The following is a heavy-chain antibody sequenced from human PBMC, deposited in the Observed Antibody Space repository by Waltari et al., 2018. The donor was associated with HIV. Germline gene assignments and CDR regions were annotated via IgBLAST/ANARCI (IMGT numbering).Heavy chain of an antibody. CDR2: IIPIFGTA. D-gene: IGHD1-26*01. Sequence: QVQLVQSGAEVKKPGSSVKVSCKASGGTFSSYAISWVRQAPGTGLEWMGWIIPIFGTANYAQKFQGRVTITADESTSTAYMELSSLRSEDTAVYYCARGASGSYYHYYYYGMDVWGQGTTVTVSS. J-gene: IGHJ6*02. CDR3: ARGASGSYYHYYYYGMDV. CDR1: GGTFSSYA. V-gene: IGHV1-69*01.